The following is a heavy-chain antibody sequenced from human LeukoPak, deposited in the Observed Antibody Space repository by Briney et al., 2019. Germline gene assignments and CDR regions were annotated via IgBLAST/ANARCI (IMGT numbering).Heavy chain of an antibody. J-gene: IGHJ4*02. Sequence: GGSLRLSCAASGFTFSSYSMNWVRQAPGKGLEWVSSISSSSSYIYSADSVKGRFTISRDNAKNSLYLQVSSLRPEDTALYYCAKYYYGSGTSYYFDYWGQGTLVTVSA. D-gene: IGHD3-10*01. CDR3: AKYYYGSGTSYYFDY. CDR2: ISSSSSYI. CDR1: GFTFSSYS. V-gene: IGHV3-21*01.